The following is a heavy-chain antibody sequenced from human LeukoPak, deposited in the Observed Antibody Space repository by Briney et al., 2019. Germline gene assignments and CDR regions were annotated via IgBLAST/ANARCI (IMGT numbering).Heavy chain of an antibody. J-gene: IGHJ5*02. Sequence: SETLSLTCTVSGGSISSGGYYWSWIRQHPAKGLEWIGYIYYSGSTYYNPSLKSRVTISVDTSKNQFSLKLSSVTAADTAVYYCARGSGSYSMYNWFGPWGQGTLVTVSS. CDR1: GGSISSGGYY. V-gene: IGHV4-31*03. D-gene: IGHD3-10*01. CDR3: ARGSGSYSMYNWFGP. CDR2: IYYSGST.